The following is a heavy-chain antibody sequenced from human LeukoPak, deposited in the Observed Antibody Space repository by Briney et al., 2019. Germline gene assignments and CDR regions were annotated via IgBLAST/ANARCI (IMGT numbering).Heavy chain of an antibody. Sequence: ASVKVSCKASGYTFNGYSVHWVRQAPGQGLEWMGWINPNSGGTDYARKFQDRVTMTRDTSISTAYMELTRLTSDDTAVYYCACCSPDYNYFDSWGLGTLVTVSS. CDR1: GYTFNGYS. D-gene: IGHD2-21*01. V-gene: IGHV1-2*02. J-gene: IGHJ5*01. CDR2: INPNSGGT. CDR3: ACCSPDYNYFDS.